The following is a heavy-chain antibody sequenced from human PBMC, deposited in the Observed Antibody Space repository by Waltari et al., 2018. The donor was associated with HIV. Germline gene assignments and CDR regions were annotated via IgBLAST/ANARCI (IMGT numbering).Heavy chain of an antibody. J-gene: IGHJ4*02. CDR3: ATYIILATGTHFDS. CDR1: GPSFRNHH. CDR2: INDGGST. Sequence: QVQLQQWGHGLLKPSEPLSLTCAVYGPSFRNHHWTWIHQTPGKCLEWIGEINDGGSTNYNPSLGRRFTMSVDRSKNQFSLKLKSVTAADTAVYYCATYIILATGTHFDSWGQGTQVIVST. V-gene: IGHV4-34*02. D-gene: IGHD2-21*02.